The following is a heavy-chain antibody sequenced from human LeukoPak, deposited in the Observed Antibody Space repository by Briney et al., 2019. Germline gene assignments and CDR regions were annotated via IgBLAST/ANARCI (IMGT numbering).Heavy chain of an antibody. Sequence: GGSLRLSCTASGFSFSNYAMHWVRQAPDKGLEWVAAISFDTNHKYYADSVKGRFTISRDNSKNTLYLQMNSLRAEDTAVYYCAREYYDILTGYYSPFDYWGQGTLVTVSS. V-gene: IGHV3-30*03. CDR3: AREYYDILTGYYSPFDY. CDR1: GFSFSNYA. CDR2: ISFDTNHK. J-gene: IGHJ4*02. D-gene: IGHD3-9*01.